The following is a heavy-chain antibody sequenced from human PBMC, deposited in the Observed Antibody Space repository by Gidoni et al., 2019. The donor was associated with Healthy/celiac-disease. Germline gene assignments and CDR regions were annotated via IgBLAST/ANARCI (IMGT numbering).Heavy chain of an antibody. Sequence: SVKGRFTISRDNSKNTLYLQMNSLRAEDTAVYYCAKERAGDWGQGTLVTVSS. D-gene: IGHD2-21*01. V-gene: IGHV3-23*01. J-gene: IGHJ4*02. CDR3: AKERAGD.